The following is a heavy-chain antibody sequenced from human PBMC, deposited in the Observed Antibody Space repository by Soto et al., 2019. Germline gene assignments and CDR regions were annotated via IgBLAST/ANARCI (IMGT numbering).Heavy chain of an antibody. Sequence: GESLKISCKGSGYSFTSYWIAWVRQMPGKGLEWMAIINPGDSETKYSPSFQGQVTISADKSINTAYLQWSSLKASDTAMYYCARHATYSDILSGYYFDYWGQGTPAPVSS. V-gene: IGHV5-51*01. D-gene: IGHD3-9*01. CDR2: INPGDSET. CDR1: GYSFTSYW. CDR3: ARHATYSDILSGYYFDY. J-gene: IGHJ4*02.